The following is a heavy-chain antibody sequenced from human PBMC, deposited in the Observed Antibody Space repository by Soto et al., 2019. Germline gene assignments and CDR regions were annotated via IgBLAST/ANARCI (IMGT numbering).Heavy chain of an antibody. CDR1: GGTFSSYT. CDR2: IIPILGIA. V-gene: IGHV1-69*02. J-gene: IGHJ4*02. CDR3: ARGTTVTTFYFDY. D-gene: IGHD4-17*01. Sequence: QVQLVQSGAEVKKPGSSVKVSCKASGGTFSSYTISWVRQAPGQGLEWMGRIIPILGIANYAQKFQGRVTITADKSTSTAYMELSSLRAEDTAVYYCARGTTVTTFYFDYWCQGTLVTVSS.